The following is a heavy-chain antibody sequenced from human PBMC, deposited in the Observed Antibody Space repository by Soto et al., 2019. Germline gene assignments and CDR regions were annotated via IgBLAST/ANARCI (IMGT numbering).Heavy chain of an antibody. CDR1: GSTSRFSY. V-gene: IGHV1-46*01. D-gene: IGHD2-21*01. Sequence: QLHLVQSGAEVKKPGASVTISCKASGSTSRFSYIHWVRRPPGVGLEWLGVIKLSGGSTTYAQKFQDRVTMNWDTSTTTVYMKLSSLRSEDAAMYYCARGIGVVILTSYFYYMDVWGEGTAVTGSS. J-gene: IGHJ6*03. CDR2: IKLSGGST. CDR3: ARGIGVVILTSYFYYMDV.